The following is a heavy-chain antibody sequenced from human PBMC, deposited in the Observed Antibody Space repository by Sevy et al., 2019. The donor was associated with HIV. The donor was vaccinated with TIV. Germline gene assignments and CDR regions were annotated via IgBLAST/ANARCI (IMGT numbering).Heavy chain of an antibody. J-gene: IGHJ3*02. V-gene: IGHV3-48*01. CDR1: GFTFSSYS. CDR3: AKDPWMGYYYDSSGYFDAFDI. D-gene: IGHD3-22*01. CDR2: ISSSSDSSRTL. Sequence: GGSLRLSCVASGFTFSSYSMNWVRQAPGKGLEWVSYISSSSDSSRTLYYADSVKGRFSISRDNAKNSVHLQMTSLRVEDTAVYYCAKDPWMGYYYDSSGYFDAFDIWGQGTMVTVSS.